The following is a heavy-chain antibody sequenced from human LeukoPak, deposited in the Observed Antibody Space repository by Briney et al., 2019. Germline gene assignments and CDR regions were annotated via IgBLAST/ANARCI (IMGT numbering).Heavy chain of an antibody. CDR3: GPHPTSDF. Sequence: SETLSLTCTVSGGSISSSSYYWGWIRQPPGKGLEWIGSIYYSGSTYYNPSLKSRVTISVDTSKNQFSLKLSSVTAADTAVYYCGPHPTSDFWGQGTLVTVSS. V-gene: IGHV4-39*01. CDR2: IYYSGST. CDR1: GGSISSSSYY. J-gene: IGHJ4*02.